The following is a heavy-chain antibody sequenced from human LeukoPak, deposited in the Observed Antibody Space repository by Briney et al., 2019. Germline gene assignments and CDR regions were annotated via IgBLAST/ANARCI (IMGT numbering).Heavy chain of an antibody. V-gene: IGHV3-7*01. CDR1: GFIFSNHW. D-gene: IGHD1-26*01. CDR3: ARDPVEWEQLLDY. CDR2: MNKDGSEK. J-gene: IGHJ4*02. Sequence: GSLRLSCAASGFIFSNHWMGWVRQAPGKRPEWVANMNKDGSEKYYADSVKGRFTISRDNARNSVYLQMNSLRVEDTAVYYCARDPVEWEQLLDYWGQGTLVTVSS.